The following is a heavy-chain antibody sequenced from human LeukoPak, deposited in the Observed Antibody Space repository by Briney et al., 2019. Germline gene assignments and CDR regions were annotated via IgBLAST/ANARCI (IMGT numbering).Heavy chain of an antibody. Sequence: GGSLRLSCAASGFTCSSYWMSWVRQAPGKGLEWVANIKQDGSEKYYMDSVKGRFTFSRDNAKNSLYLQINSLRAEDTAVYYCARDQRGSYYGFFDYWGQGTLVTVSS. CDR2: IKQDGSEK. V-gene: IGHV3-7*01. CDR1: GFTCSSYW. J-gene: IGHJ4*02. D-gene: IGHD1-26*01. CDR3: ARDQRGSYYGFFDY.